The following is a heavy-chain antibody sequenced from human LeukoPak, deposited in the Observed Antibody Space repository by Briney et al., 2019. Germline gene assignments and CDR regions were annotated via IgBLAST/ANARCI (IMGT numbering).Heavy chain of an antibody. CDR2: ISSGSSYI. J-gene: IGHJ4*02. CDR3: ARDACSSTSCFRDY. CDR1: GFTFSTYT. D-gene: IGHD2-2*01. Sequence: GGSLRLSCAASGFTFSTYTMNWVRKAPGKGLEWVSSISSGSSYISYADSLKGRFNISRDNPKNSLYLQINSLRAEDTAVYYCARDACSSTSCFRDYWGQGTRVTVSS. V-gene: IGHV3-21*01.